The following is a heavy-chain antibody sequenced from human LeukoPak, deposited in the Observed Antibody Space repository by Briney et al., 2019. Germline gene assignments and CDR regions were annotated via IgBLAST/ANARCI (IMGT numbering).Heavy chain of an antibody. CDR2: ISGFNGDT. D-gene: IGHD3-22*01. CDR1: GYTFTTYG. J-gene: IGHJ3*02. Sequence: ASVKVSCKTSGYTFTTYGLSWVRQAPGQGLEWMGWISGFNGDTNYAQKFQRRITLTTDTSTSTAYMELRSLRSDDTAVYYCARDLGYYDSGRHYFDTFDIWGQGTMVTVSS. CDR3: ARDLGYYDSGRHYFDTFDI. V-gene: IGHV1-18*01.